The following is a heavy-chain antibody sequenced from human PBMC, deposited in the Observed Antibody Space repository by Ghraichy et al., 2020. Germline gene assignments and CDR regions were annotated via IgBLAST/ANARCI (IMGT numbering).Heavy chain of an antibody. CDR2: IYYSGST. J-gene: IGHJ5*02. Sequence: ESLNISCTVSGGSISSYYWSWIRQPPGKGLEWIGYIYYSGSTNYNPSLKSRVTISVDTSKNQFSLKLSSVTAADTAVYYCARDYGSGSYHNWFDPWGQGTLVTVSS. CDR3: ARDYGSGSYHNWFDP. V-gene: IGHV4-59*01. CDR1: GGSISSYY. D-gene: IGHD3-10*01.